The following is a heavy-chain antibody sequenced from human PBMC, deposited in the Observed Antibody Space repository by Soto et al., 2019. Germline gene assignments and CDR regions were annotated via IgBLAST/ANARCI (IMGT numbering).Heavy chain of an antibody. J-gene: IGHJ6*02. CDR3: ARSSGSYSYYGMDV. Sequence: ASVKVSCKASGYTFTDYYFHWVRQAPGQGLEWMAWINLKSGDTKYAQKFQGRVTMTRDTSINTANMDLTSLTYDDTAICYCARSSGSYSYYGMDVWGQGTTVTVSS. CDR1: GYTFTDYY. D-gene: IGHD1-26*01. CDR2: INLKSGDT. V-gene: IGHV1-2*02.